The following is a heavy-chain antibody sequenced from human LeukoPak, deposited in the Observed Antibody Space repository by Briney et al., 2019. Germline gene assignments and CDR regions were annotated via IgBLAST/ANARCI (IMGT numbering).Heavy chain of an antibody. D-gene: IGHD3-22*01. J-gene: IGHJ3*02. V-gene: IGHV4-61*02. CDR2: IYPSGST. CDR3: ARSYYYDRSGSKDAFDI. Sequence: SETLSLTCTVSGGSISSGSYFWNWIRQPAGKGLEWIGRIYPSGSTNYNPSLKSRVTISIDMSKNQFSLKLSSVTAADTAIYYCARSYYYDRSGSKDAFDIWGQGTMVTVSS. CDR1: GGSISSGSYF.